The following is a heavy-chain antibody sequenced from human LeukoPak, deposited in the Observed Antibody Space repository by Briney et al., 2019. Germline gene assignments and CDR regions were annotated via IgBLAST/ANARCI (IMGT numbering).Heavy chain of an antibody. CDR2: INHSGST. CDR3: ARENPSGYYNRPIDY. J-gene: IGHJ4*02. V-gene: IGHV4-34*01. CDR1: GGSFSGYY. Sequence: SETLSLTCAAYGGSFSGYYWSWIRQPPGKGLEWIGEINHSGSTNYNPSLKSRVTISVDTSKNQFSLKLSSVTAADTAIYYCARENPSGYYNRPIDYWGQGTLVTVSS. D-gene: IGHD3-22*01.